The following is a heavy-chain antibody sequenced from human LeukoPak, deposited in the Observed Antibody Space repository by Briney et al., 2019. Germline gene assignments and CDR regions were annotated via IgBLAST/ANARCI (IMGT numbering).Heavy chain of an antibody. Sequence: GGSLILSCAASGFTFSSYAMHWVRQAPGKGLEWVAVISYDGSNKYYADSVKGRFTISRDNSKNTLYLQMNSLRAEDTAVYYCARDSGYDSLDYWGQGTLVTVSS. V-gene: IGHV3-30-3*01. J-gene: IGHJ4*02. CDR1: GFTFSSYA. CDR3: ARDSGYDSLDY. D-gene: IGHD5-12*01. CDR2: ISYDGSNK.